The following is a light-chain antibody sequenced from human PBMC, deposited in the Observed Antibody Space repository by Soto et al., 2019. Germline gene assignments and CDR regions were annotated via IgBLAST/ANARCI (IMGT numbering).Light chain of an antibody. CDR1: TSNIGINY. V-gene: IGLV1-47*01. J-gene: IGLJ1*01. Sequence: QSVLTQPPSASGTPGQGVTISCSGSTSNIGINYVYWYQQLPGTAPKLLIYRNNQRPSGVPDRFSGSKSGTSASLAISGLRSDDEADYFCATWDDSLNGFYVFGTGTKVTVX. CDR3: ATWDDSLNGFYV. CDR2: RNN.